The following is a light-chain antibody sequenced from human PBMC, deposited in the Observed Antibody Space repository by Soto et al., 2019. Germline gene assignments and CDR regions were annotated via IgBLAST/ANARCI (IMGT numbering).Light chain of an antibody. Sequence: ESVLTQSPVTLSLSPGETASLSCRASQSAGNFLAWYQQKPGQAPRLLIYGASTRATGIPARFSGSGSGTEFTLTISSLQSEDFAVYHCQQYNKWPPKFGQGTKVDIK. CDR2: GAS. CDR1: QSAGNF. V-gene: IGKV3-15*01. CDR3: QQYNKWPPK. J-gene: IGKJ1*01.